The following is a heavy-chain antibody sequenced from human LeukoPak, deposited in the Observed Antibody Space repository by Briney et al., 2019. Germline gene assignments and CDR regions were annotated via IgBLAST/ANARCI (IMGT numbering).Heavy chain of an antibody. V-gene: IGHV1-69*05. D-gene: IGHD2-2*02. CDR2: IIPIFGTA. CDR3: ARGHLLFQIVVVPAAIGRVDP. Sequence: SVKVSCKASGGTFSSYAISWVRQAPGQGLEWMGGIIPIFGTANYAQKFQGRVTITTDESTSTAYMELSSLRSEDTAVYCCARGHLLFQIVVVPAAIGRVDPWGQGTLVTVSS. J-gene: IGHJ5*02. CDR1: GGTFSSYA.